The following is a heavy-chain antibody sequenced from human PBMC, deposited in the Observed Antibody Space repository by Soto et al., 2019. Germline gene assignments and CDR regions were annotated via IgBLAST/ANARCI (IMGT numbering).Heavy chain of an antibody. D-gene: IGHD1-1*01. J-gene: IGHJ3*02. CDR3: AKATATSGGAFEI. Sequence: GSLRLSCAVSGFICSSYDMSWVRQAPGKGLEWVSTILVGGSTHYEDAVKGRFTISRDTSKNTVYLQMNSLTAGDTAVYYCAKATATSGGAFEIYGQGTMVTVSS. V-gene: IGHV3-23*01. CDR1: GFICSSYD. CDR2: ILVGGST.